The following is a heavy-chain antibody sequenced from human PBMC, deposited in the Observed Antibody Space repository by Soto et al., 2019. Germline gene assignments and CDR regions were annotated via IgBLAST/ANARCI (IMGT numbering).Heavy chain of an antibody. V-gene: IGHV2-5*02. CDR3: AHMGDYDDPQPWWFDP. CDR2: IYWDDDK. Sequence: QITLRESGPTLVKPTQTLTLTCTFSGFSVTSDGVAVAWIRQPPGKGLEWIALIYWDDDKRYNPSLSSRLSIVADTSNNHVVLTMPDMDPVDPAPYYCAHMGDYDDPQPWWFDPWGQGTPVSVSS. J-gene: IGHJ5*02. D-gene: IGHD4-17*01. CDR1: GFSVTSDGVA.